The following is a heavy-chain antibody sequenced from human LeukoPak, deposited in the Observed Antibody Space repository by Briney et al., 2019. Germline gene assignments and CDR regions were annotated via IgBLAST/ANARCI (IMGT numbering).Heavy chain of an antibody. CDR3: ARDATVTYHNWFDP. CDR2: INPNSGDT. Sequence: ASVKVPCKASGYTFTGYYMHWVRQAPGQGLEWMGWINPNSGDTNYAQKFQGRVTMTRDTSISTAYMELSRLRSDDTAVYYCARDATVTYHNWFDPWGQGTLVTVSS. D-gene: IGHD4-11*01. CDR1: GYTFTGYY. J-gene: IGHJ5*02. V-gene: IGHV1-2*02.